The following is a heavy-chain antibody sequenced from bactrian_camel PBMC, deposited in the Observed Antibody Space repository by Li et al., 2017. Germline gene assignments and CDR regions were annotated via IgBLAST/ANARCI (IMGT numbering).Heavy chain of an antibody. Sequence: VQLVESGGGSVQAGQSLRLSCAVSGYTNSYYCMAWFRQGPGKRREGVATLGNDGSIDYANSVKGRFTISQDNAKNAVYLQMSDLKPEDTAVYYCSAAGGFSETVRGGCTIFGAFGQGTQVTVS. CDR2: LGNDGSI. V-gene: IGHV3S53*01. CDR1: GYTNSYYC. D-gene: IGHD1*01. J-gene: IGHJ4*01.